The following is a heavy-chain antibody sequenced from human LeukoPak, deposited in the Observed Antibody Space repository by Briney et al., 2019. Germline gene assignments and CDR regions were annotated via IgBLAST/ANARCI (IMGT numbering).Heavy chain of an antibody. CDR2: IYSDGST. D-gene: IGHD6-19*01. CDR3: ARGGWSLDY. CDR1: GGSISNYY. J-gene: IGHJ4*02. V-gene: IGHV4-59*01. Sequence: SETLSLTCTVSGGSISNYYWSWLRQPPGKGLEWLGYIYSDGSTNYNPSLRSRVTISVDTSKNQFSLMLSSVTAADTAVYYCARGGWSLDYWGQGTLVTVSS.